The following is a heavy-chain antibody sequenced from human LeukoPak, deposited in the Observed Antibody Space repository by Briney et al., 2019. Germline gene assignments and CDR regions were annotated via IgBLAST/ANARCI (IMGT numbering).Heavy chain of an antibody. CDR3: AKDPTSIAARPHYFDY. V-gene: IGHV3-23*01. D-gene: IGHD6-6*01. Sequence: PGGSLRLSCAASGFTFSSYAMSWVRQAPGKGLEWVSAISGSGGSTYYADSVKGRFTISRDNSKNTLYLQMNSLRAEDTAVYYCAKDPTSIAARPHYFDYWGQGTLVTVSS. J-gene: IGHJ4*02. CDR2: ISGSGGST. CDR1: GFTFSSYA.